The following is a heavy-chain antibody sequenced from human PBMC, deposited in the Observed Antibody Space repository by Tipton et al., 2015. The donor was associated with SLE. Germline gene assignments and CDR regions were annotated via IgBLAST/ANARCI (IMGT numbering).Heavy chain of an antibody. D-gene: IGHD2-8*02. CDR2: IYYSGST. CDR3: GGWWHDAFDI. J-gene: IGHJ3*02. V-gene: IGHV4-59*01. CDR1: GGSISSYY. Sequence: TLSLTCTVSGGSISSYYWSWIRQPPGKGLEWIGYIYYSGSTNYNPSLKSRVTTSVDTSKNQFPLKLSSVTAADTAVYYCGGWWHDAFDIWGQGTMVTVSS.